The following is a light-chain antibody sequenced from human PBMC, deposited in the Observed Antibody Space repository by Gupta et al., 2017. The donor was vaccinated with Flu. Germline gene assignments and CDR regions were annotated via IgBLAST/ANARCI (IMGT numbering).Light chain of an antibody. J-gene: IGLJ3*02. V-gene: IGLV8-61*01. CDR2: STN. Sequence: TVTITSGLSSGSFSTGYYPSWSQQAQGQSPRTRDYSTNTRSSGVPVRSSGSILGNKAGLDITGAQADEESDDYCELYMGRGISGFGGGTKLTVL. CDR3: ELYMGRGISG. CDR1: SGSFSTGYY.